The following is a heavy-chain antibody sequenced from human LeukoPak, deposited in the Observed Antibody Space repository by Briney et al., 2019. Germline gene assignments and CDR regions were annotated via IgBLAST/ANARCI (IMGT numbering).Heavy chain of an antibody. CDR1: GGSISSYY. D-gene: IGHD3-10*01. Sequence: KPSETLSLTCTVSGGSISSYYWSWIRQPPGKGLEWIGYIYYSGSTYYNPSLKSRVTISVDTSKNQFSLKLSSVTAADTAVYYCATRRITMVRGVITNDAFDIWGQGTTVTVSS. CDR2: IYYSGST. V-gene: IGHV4-59*04. CDR3: ATRRITMVRGVITNDAFDI. J-gene: IGHJ3*02.